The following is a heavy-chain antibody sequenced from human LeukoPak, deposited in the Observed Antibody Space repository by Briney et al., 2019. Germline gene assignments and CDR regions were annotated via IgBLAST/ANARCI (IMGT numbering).Heavy chain of an antibody. V-gene: IGHV3-23*01. CDR3: AKGGEGAAAGTCIRCDDSYYYYMDV. Sequence: PGGSLRLSCAASGITFKSYAMSWARLAPGKGLEWVSTTSPSGGTQYYADSVEGRFTISRDNSKNTLYLQMNSLRAEDTAVYYCAKGGEGAAAGTCIRCDDSYYYYMDVWGKGTTVTVSS. D-gene: IGHD6-13*01. J-gene: IGHJ6*03. CDR2: TSPSGGTQ. CDR1: GITFKSYA.